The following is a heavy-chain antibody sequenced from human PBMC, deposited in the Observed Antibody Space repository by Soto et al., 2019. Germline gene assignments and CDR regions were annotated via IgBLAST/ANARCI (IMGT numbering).Heavy chain of an antibody. CDR1: GYTFTGYH. D-gene: IGHD6-19*01. CDR2: INPNSGGT. J-gene: IGHJ4*02. CDR3: ASGGFSSGWYVFDY. Sequence: ASVKVSCKTSGYTFTGYHMHWVRQAPGQGLEWMGWINPNSGGTNSPQKFQGRVTMTRDTSISTIYMELNRLTSDDKAVYYCASGGFSSGWYVFDYWGQGTLVTVSS. V-gene: IGHV1-2*02.